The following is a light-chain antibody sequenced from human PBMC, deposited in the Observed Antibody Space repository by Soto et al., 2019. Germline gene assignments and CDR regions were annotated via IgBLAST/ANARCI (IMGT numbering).Light chain of an antibody. V-gene: IGLV2-14*03. CDR2: NVY. J-gene: IGLJ1*01. CDR1: SSDVGSFNF. Sequence: QSALTQPASVSGSPGQSITISCTGTSSDVGSFNFVSWYQQHPGKAPKLMIYNVYDRPSGISYCFSGSKSGNTASLTISGLQGEDEADYHCSAYTVSRTYVFGTGTKLTVL. CDR3: SAYTVSRTYV.